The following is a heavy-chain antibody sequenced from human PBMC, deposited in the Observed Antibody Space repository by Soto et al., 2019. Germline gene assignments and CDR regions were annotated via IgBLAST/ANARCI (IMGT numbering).Heavy chain of an antibody. J-gene: IGHJ6*02. CDR1: GGSISSGGYY. Sequence: SETLSLTCTVSGGSISSGGYYWSWIRQHPGKGLEWIGYIYYSGSTYYNPSLKSRVTISVDTSKNQFSLKLSSVTAADTAVYYCARDRGTGYSYGLYYYGMDVWGQGTTVTVSS. CDR3: ARDRGTGYSYGLYYYGMDV. V-gene: IGHV4-31*03. D-gene: IGHD5-18*01. CDR2: IYYSGST.